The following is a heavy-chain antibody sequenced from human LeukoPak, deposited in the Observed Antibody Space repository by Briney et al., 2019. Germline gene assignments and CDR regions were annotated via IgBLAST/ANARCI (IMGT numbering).Heavy chain of an antibody. J-gene: IGHJ3*02. Sequence: PSETLSLTCTVSGGSISGSSYYWGWIRQPPGKGLEWIGSIYYSGSTYYNPSLKSRVTISVDTSKNQFSLKLSSVTAADTAVYYCARGSDDSSGYYYGAFDIWGQGTMVTVSS. CDR1: GGSISGSSYY. CDR2: IYYSGST. V-gene: IGHV4-39*07. CDR3: ARGSDDSSGYYYGAFDI. D-gene: IGHD3-22*01.